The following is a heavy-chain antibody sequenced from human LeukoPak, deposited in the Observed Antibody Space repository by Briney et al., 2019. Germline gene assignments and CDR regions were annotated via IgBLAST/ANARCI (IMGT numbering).Heavy chain of an antibody. CDR2: INHSGST. CDR3: AREARTWIQLWRAIRTSAGTFDP. D-gene: IGHD5-18*01. J-gene: IGHJ5*02. CDR1: GGSFSGYY. V-gene: IGHV4-34*01. Sequence: KPSETLSLTCAVYGGSFSGYYWCWIRQPPGKGLEWIGEINHSGSTNCNPSLKSRVTISVDTSKNQFSLKLSSVTAADTAVYYCAREARTWIQLWRAIRTSAGTFDPWGQGTLVTVSS.